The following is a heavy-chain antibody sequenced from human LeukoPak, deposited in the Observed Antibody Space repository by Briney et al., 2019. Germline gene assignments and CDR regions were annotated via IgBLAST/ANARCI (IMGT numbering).Heavy chain of an antibody. CDR3: ARWLSITMVRGATTYGMDV. D-gene: IGHD3-10*01. CDR2: ISAYNGNT. CDR1: GYTFTSYG. J-gene: IGHJ6*02. V-gene: IGHV1-18*01. Sequence: GASVKVSCKASGYTFTSYGISWVRQAPGQGLEWMGWISAYNGNTNYAQKLQGRVTMTTDTSTSTAYMELRSLRSDDTAVYYCARWLSITMVRGATTYGMDVWGQGTTVTVSS.